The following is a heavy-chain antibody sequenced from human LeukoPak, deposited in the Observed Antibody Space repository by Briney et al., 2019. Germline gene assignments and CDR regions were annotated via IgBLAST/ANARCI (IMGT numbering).Heavy chain of an antibody. J-gene: IGHJ3*02. V-gene: IGHV3-23*01. CDR2: ISGSGGST. CDR3: ASEVGSYYYGSGSSGDAFDI. Sequence: GGSLRLSCAASGFTFSSYAMSWVRQAPGKGLEWVSAISGSGGSTYYADSVKGRFTISRDNAKNSLYLQMNSLRAEDTAVYYCASEVGSYYYGSGSSGDAFDIWGQGTMVTVSS. CDR1: GFTFSSYA. D-gene: IGHD3-10*01.